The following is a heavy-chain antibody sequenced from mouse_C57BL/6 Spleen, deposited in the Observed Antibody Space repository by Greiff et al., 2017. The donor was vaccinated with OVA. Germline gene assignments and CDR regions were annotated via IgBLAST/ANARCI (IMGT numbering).Heavy chain of an antibody. CDR3: ARHNDGYYLAY. J-gene: IGHJ3*01. Sequence: EVMLVESGGGLVKPGGSLKLSCAASGFTFSSYTMSWVRQTPEKRLEWVATISGGGGNTYYPDSVKGRFTISRDNAKNTLYLQMSSLRSEDTALYYCARHNDGYYLAYWGQGTLVTVSA. D-gene: IGHD2-3*01. CDR2: ISGGGGNT. CDR1: GFTFSSYT. V-gene: IGHV5-9*01.